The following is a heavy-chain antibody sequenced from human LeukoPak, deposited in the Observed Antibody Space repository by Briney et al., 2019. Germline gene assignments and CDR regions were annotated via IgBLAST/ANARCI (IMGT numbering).Heavy chain of an antibody. D-gene: IGHD3-10*01. V-gene: IGHV4-34*01. CDR2: INHSGST. CDR3: ARGLVGSGSTLFDY. CDR1: GGSFSGYY. Sequence: SETLSPTCAVYGGSFSGYYWSWIRQPPGKGLEWIGEINHSGSTNYNPSLKSRVTISVDTSKNQFSLKLSSVTAADTAVYYCARGLVGSGSTLFDYWGQGTLVTVSS. J-gene: IGHJ4*02.